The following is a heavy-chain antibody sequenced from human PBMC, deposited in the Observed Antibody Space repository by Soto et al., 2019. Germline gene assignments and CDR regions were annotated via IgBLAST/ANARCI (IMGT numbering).Heavy chain of an antibody. CDR1: GFSFDDYS. Sequence: QPGGSLRLSCAASGFSFDDYSMHWVRQRPGKGLEWVSLISWDGGRTYYADSVRGRFTISRESSKNSLYLQMNSLKNEDTALYYCAKVRVPYHFFDLDVWGQGTTVTVSS. J-gene: IGHJ6*02. D-gene: IGHD2-2*01. CDR3: AKVRVPYHFFDLDV. CDR2: ISWDGGRT. V-gene: IGHV3-43*01.